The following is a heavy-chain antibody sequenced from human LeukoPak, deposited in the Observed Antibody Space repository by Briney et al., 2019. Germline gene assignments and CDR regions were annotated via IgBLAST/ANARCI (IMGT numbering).Heavy chain of an antibody. Sequence: SETLSLTCTVSGGSISSYYWSWIRQPPGKGLEWIGYIYYSGSTNYNPSLKSRVTISVDTSKNQFSLKLSSVTAADTAVYYCASPAVGSWYRLGYYYGMDVWGQGTTVTVSS. CDR2: IYYSGST. V-gene: IGHV4-59*01. CDR3: ASPAVGSWYRLGYYYGMDV. CDR1: GGSISSYY. J-gene: IGHJ6*02. D-gene: IGHD6-13*01.